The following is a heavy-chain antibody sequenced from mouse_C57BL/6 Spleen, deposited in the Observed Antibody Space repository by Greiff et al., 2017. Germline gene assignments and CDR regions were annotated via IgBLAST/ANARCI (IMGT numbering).Heavy chain of an antibody. CDR2: INPSTGGT. CDR1: GYSFTGYY. Sequence: VQLKESGPELVKPGASVKISCKASGYSFTGYYMNWVKLSPEKSLEWIGEINPSTGGTTYNQKFKAKATLTVDKSSSTAYMQLKSLTSEDSAVYYCARGNDYDEGGYYAMDYWGQGTSVTVSS. CDR3: ARGNDYDEGGYYAMDY. D-gene: IGHD2-4*01. V-gene: IGHV1-42*01. J-gene: IGHJ4*01.